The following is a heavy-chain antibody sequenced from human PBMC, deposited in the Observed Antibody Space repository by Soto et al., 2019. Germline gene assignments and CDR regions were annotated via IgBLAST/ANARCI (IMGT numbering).Heavy chain of an antibody. J-gene: IGHJ3*02. CDR3: ARDSNYYDSSGYYYFDAFDI. D-gene: IGHD3-22*01. CDR1: GYTFTSYG. CDR2: SSAYNGNT. Sequence: QVQLVQSGAEVKKPGASVKVSCKASGYTFTSYGISWVRQAPGQGLEWMGWSSAYNGNTNYAQKLQGRVTMTTDTSTSTAYMELRSLRSDDTAVYYCARDSNYYDSSGYYYFDAFDIWGQGTMVTVSS. V-gene: IGHV1-18*01.